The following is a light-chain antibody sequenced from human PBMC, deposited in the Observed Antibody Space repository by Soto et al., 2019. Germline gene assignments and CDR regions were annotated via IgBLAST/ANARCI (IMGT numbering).Light chain of an antibody. CDR2: VVS. J-gene: IGLJ1*01. Sequence: QSVLAQPTSVSGSPGQSIAISCTGTSSDVGGYNYVSWHQQHQGKAPKVLISVVSNRPSGVSNRFSGSKSGNTASLTISGLQAEDEADYYCSSYRSGGTFVFGSGTKVTVL. CDR3: SSYRSGGTFV. CDR1: SSDVGGYNY. V-gene: IGLV2-14*01.